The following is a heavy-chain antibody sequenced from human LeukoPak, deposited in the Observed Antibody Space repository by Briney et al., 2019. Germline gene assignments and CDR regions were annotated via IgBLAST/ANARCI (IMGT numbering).Heavy chain of an antibody. Sequence: GGSLRLSCAASGFAFSSYAMSWVRQAPGKGLEWVSGISGSGGSTYYADSVKGRFTISRDNSKNSLYLQMNSLRAEDTAVYYCARDRGDYTFDYWGQGTLVTVSS. CDR3: ARDRGDYTFDY. J-gene: IGHJ4*02. D-gene: IGHD4-17*01. CDR2: ISGSGGST. CDR1: GFAFSSYA. V-gene: IGHV3-23*01.